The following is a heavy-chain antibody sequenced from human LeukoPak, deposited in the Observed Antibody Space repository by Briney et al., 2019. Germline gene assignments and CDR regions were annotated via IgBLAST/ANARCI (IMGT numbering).Heavy chain of an antibody. D-gene: IGHD6-13*01. CDR3: GRAFPPLRTAAAGDY. CDR1: GFTFSDCD. CDR2: ISYRSSHM. V-gene: IGHV3-21*01. J-gene: IGHJ4*02. Sequence: GGSLSLSCTPSGFTFSDCDMNWSRQAPGKGLEWVSSISYRSSHMYYADSVKGRFTISRDNAENSLYLQMNSLRAEDTAVYYCGRAFPPLRTAAAGDYWGQGTLVTVSS.